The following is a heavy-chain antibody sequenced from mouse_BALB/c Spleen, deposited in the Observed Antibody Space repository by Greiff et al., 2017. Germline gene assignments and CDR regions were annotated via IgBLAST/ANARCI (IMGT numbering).Heavy chain of an antibody. V-gene: IGHV3-2*02. Sequence: EVKLVESGPGLVKPSQSLSLTCTVTGYSITSDYAWNWIRQFPGNKLEWMGYISYSGSTSYNPSLKSRISITRDTSKNQFFLQLNSVTTEDTATYYCALYGYDFDYWGQGTTLTVSS. CDR3: ALYGYDFDY. J-gene: IGHJ2*01. D-gene: IGHD1-2*01. CDR1: GYSITSDYA. CDR2: ISYSGST.